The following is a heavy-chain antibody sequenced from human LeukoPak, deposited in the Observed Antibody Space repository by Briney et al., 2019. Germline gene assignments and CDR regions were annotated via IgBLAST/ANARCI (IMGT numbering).Heavy chain of an antibody. CDR3: AKRGSYYYYMDV. CDR1: GFTLSSYG. Sequence: GGSLRLSCAASGFTLSSYGVHWVRQAPGKGLEWVAFIRFDGSNENYADSVKGRFTISRDTSKNTLYLQMNSLRAEDTAVYYCAKRGSYYYYMDVWGKGTTVSVSS. J-gene: IGHJ6*03. D-gene: IGHD3-10*01. CDR2: IRFDGSNE. V-gene: IGHV3-30*02.